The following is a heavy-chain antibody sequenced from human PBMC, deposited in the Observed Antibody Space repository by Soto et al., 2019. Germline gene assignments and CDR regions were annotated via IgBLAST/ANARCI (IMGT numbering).Heavy chain of an antibody. D-gene: IGHD3-22*01. Sequence: SETLSLTCTVSGGSISSYYWSWIRQPPGKGLEWIGYIYYSGSTNYNPSLKSRVTISVDTSKNQFSLKLSSVTAADTAVYYCARLGSGYCLDYWGQGTLVTVSS. CDR1: GGSISSYY. CDR3: ARLGSGYCLDY. J-gene: IGHJ4*02. CDR2: IYYSGST. V-gene: IGHV4-59*08.